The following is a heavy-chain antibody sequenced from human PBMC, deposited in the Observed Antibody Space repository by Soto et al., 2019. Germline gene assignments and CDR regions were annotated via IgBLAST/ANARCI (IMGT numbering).Heavy chain of an antibody. CDR2: LSRSGGAT. CDR3: SKGEMSTIRNSFDP. CDR1: GFNTRFYS. J-gene: IGHJ5*02. V-gene: IGHV3-23*01. D-gene: IGHD1-7*01. Sequence: GSLRLSCTASGFNTRFYSMSWVRQTPGKGLEWVAALSRSGGATYYADSVRGRFTISRDASKDTLFLQMSNLRAEDTALYYCSKGEMSTIRNSFDPWGQGTLVTVSS.